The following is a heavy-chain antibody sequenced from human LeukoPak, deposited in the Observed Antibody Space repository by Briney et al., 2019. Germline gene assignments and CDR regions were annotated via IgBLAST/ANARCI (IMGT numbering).Heavy chain of an antibody. CDR3: ASSPLLYGSGCYLFDP. D-gene: IGHD3-10*01. Sequence: ASVKVSCKASGYTFTSYGISWVRQAPGQGLEWMGWISAYNGNTNYAQKLQGRVTMTTDTSTSTAYMELRSLRSDDTAVYYCASSPLLYGSGCYLFDPWGQGTLVTVSS. CDR1: GYTFTSYG. J-gene: IGHJ5*02. CDR2: ISAYNGNT. V-gene: IGHV1-18*01.